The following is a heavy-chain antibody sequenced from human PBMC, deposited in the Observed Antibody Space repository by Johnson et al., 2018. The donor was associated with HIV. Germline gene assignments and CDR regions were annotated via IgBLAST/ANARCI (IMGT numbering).Heavy chain of an antibody. CDR1: GFTFSTYG. CDR3: AKSSGSSGAFDI. Sequence: QEQLVESGGGVVQPGRSLRLSCAASGFTFSTYGMHWVRQAPGQALEWGAVLWYDGSNEHSADSAKGRFTISRANSQNTLYLQMNSLRAEDTAVYYCAKSSGSSGAFDIWGQGTMITVSS. V-gene: IGHV3-33*04. CDR2: LWYDGSNE. J-gene: IGHJ3*02. D-gene: IGHD2-15*01.